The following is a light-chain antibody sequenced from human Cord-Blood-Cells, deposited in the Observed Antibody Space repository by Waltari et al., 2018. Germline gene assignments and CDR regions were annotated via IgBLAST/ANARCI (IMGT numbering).Light chain of an antibody. CDR1: SSNIGSNS. CDR3: AAWDDSLSGRV. Sequence: QSVLTQPPSASGTPGQRVTISCSGSSSNIGSNSVYWYQQLPGTAPKLLIYRNNQRPSGVPDGFSGSKSGTSASLAISGLRSEDEADYDCAAWDDSLSGRVFGGGTKLTVL. V-gene: IGLV1-47*01. J-gene: IGLJ3*02. CDR2: RNN.